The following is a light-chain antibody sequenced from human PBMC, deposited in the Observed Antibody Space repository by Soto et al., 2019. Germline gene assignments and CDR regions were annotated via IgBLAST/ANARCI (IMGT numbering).Light chain of an antibody. CDR3: LQVYSFPRT. CDR1: QDIGGR. J-gene: IGKJ1*01. CDR2: AAS. V-gene: IGKV1-12*01. Sequence: DIQMTHAPSSVYASVGDRVTIIFGARQDIGGRLAWFQQKPGKAPQYLIQAASILQSGVPSRFSGSGSGTEFILTINNLQPDDFASYFCLQVYSFPRTFGLGTKVDIK.